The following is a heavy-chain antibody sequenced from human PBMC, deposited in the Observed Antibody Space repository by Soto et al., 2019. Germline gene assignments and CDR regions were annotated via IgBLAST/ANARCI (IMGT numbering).Heavy chain of an antibody. CDR2: INHSGST. V-gene: IGHV4-34*01. CDR1: GGSFSGYY. D-gene: IGHD6-6*01. CDR3: ARGQITARPLDC. Sequence: PSETLSLTCVVHGGSFSGYYWTWIRQPPGKGLEWIGDINHSGSTNYNPSLESRVTISVDTSKNQFSLKLSSVTAADTAVYYCARGQITARPLDCWGQGTLVTVSS. J-gene: IGHJ4*02.